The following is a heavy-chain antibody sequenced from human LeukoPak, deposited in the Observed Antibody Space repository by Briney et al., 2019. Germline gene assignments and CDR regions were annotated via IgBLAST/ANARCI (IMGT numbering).Heavy chain of an antibody. CDR2: IYYSGST. D-gene: IGHD6-19*01. V-gene: IGHV4-59*01. CDR3: ARARSPKTFDY. Sequence: SETLSLTCTVSGGSISSYYWSWIRQPPGKGLEWIGYIYYSGSTNYNPSLKSRVTISVDTSENQFSLKLSSVTAADTAVYYCARARSPKTFDYWGQGTLVTVSS. CDR1: GGSISSYY. J-gene: IGHJ4*02.